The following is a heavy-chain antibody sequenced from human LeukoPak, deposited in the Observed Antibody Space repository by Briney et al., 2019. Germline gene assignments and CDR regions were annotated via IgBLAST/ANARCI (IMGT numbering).Heavy chain of an antibody. CDR1: GFTFSSYS. CDR3: ARGYFDWLLSSLDAFDI. CDR2: ISSSSSYI. Sequence: GGSLRLSCAASGFTFSSYSMNWVRQAPGKGLEWVSSISSSSSYIYYADSVKGRFTTSRDNAKNSLYLQMNSLRAEDTAVYYCARGYFDWLLSSLDAFDIWGQGTMVTVSS. V-gene: IGHV3-21*01. J-gene: IGHJ3*02. D-gene: IGHD3-9*01.